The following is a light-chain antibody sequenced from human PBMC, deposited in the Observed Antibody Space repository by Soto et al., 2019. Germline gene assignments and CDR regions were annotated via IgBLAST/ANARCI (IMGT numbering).Light chain of an antibody. CDR2: AAS. J-gene: IGKJ2*01. CDR3: QKYNSAPKT. Sequence: DIQMTQSPSSLSASVGDRVTITCRASQDISNYLAWYQQKPGEVPKLLIYAASTLQKGVQSRFSGGGSGTLFTLTISSLQPDDVATYYCQKYNSAPKTFGWGTRLEIK. CDR1: QDISNY. V-gene: IGKV1-27*01.